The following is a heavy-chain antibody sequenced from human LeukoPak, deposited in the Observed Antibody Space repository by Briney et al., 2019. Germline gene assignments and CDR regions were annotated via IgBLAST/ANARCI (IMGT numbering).Heavy chain of an antibody. V-gene: IGHV3-9*01. CDR1: GFTFDDYA. D-gene: IGHD3-10*01. CDR3: ARGTMVRGVINWFDP. J-gene: IGHJ5*02. CDR2: ISWNSGSI. Sequence: GGSLRLSCAASGFTFDDYAMHWVRQAPGKGLEWVSGISWNSGSIGYADSVKGRFTISRDNAKNSLYLQMNSLRAEDTALYYCARGTMVRGVINWFDPWGQGTLVTVSS.